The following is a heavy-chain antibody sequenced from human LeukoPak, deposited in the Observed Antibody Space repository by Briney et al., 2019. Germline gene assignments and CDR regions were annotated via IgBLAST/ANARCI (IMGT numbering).Heavy chain of an antibody. J-gene: IGHJ4*02. CDR3: ARDLDYDGIDY. D-gene: IGHD3-22*01. V-gene: IGHV4-59*01. CDR1: GGSISSYY. Sequence: PSETLSLTCTVSGGSISSYYWSWIRQPPGKGLEWIGYIYYSGSTNYNPSFKSRVTISVDTSKNQFSLKLSSVTAADTAVYYCARDLDYDGIDYWGQGTLVTVSS. CDR2: IYYSGST.